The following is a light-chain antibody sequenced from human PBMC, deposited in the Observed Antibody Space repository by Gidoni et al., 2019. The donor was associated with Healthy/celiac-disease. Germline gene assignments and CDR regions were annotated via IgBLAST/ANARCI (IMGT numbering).Light chain of an antibody. V-gene: IGKV2-28*01. CDR1: QSLLHSNGYNY. J-gene: IGKJ1*01. Sequence: DIVMTQSPLSPPVPPGEPASISCRSSQSLLHSNGYNYLDWYLQKPGQSPQLLIYLGSNRASGVPDRFSGSGSGTDFTLKISRVEAEDVGVYYCMQALQTPWTFGQGTKVEIK. CDR2: LGS. CDR3: MQALQTPWT.